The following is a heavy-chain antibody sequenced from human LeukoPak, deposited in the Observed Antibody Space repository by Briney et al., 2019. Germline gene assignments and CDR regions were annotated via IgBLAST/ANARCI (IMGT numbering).Heavy chain of an antibody. D-gene: IGHD6-6*01. V-gene: IGHV3-21*01. CDR2: ISSSSSYI. CDR1: GFTFSSYS. CDR3: ARDPRIAARGISFDY. J-gene: IGHJ4*02. Sequence: PGGSLRLSCAASGFTFSSYSMNWVRQAPGKGLEWVSSISSSSSYIYYADSVKGRFTISRDNAKNSLYLQMNSLRAEDTAVYYCARDPRIAARGISFDYWGQGTLVTVSS.